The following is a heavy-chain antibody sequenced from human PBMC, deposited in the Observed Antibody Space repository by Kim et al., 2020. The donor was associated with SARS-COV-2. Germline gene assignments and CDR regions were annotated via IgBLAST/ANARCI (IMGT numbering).Heavy chain of an antibody. Sequence: SETLSLTCTVSGGSISSGGYYWSWIRQHPGKGLEWIGYIYYSGSTYYNPSLKSRVTISVDTSKNQFSLKLSSVTAADTAVYYCARGHDFWSGYPNHFDFWGQGTLVTVSS. V-gene: IGHV4-31*03. CDR3: ARGHDFWSGYPNHFDF. CDR1: GGSISSGGYY. J-gene: IGHJ4*02. CDR2: IYYSGST. D-gene: IGHD3-3*01.